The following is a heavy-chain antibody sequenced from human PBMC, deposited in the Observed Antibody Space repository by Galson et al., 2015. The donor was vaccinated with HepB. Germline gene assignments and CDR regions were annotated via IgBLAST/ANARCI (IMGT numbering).Heavy chain of an antibody. CDR1: GFMFSSYG. J-gene: IGHJ4*02. CDR2: IWFDGSNK. V-gene: IGHV3-33*08. D-gene: IGHD3-22*01. CDR3: AREMYYYDSSGHFSWDY. Sequence: SLRLSCAASGFMFSSYGIHWVRQAPGKGLEWVAVIWFDGSNKYYADSVKGRFTISRDNSKSTVYLQMNSLRAEDTAVYYCAREMYYYDSSGHFSWDYWGQGTPVTVSS.